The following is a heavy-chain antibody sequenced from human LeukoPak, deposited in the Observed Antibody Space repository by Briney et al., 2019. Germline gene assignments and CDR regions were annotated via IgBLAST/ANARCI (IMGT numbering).Heavy chain of an antibody. Sequence: GGSLRLSCAASGFTFSNYAMSWVRQAPGKGLEWVSGISGGGGSTYYADSVKGRFTISRDNSKNTLYLQMNSLRAEDTAVYYCAKDRLGSGSGSSLHYFDYWGQGTLVTVSS. D-gene: IGHD6-19*01. J-gene: IGHJ4*02. CDR2: ISGGGGST. CDR1: GFTFSNYA. CDR3: AKDRLGSGSGSSLHYFDY. V-gene: IGHV3-23*01.